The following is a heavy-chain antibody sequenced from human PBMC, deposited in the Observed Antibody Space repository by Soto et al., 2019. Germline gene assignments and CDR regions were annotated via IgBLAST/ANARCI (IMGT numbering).Heavy chain of an antibody. Sequence: GGSLSLSCAASGFTFSSYGMHWVRQAPGKGLEWVAVIWYDESNKYYADSVKGRFTISRDNSKNTLSLQMNSLRDEDTAVYYCARDRQLRYQDNWGDGTLVTVPS. CDR3: ARDRQLRYQDN. CDR1: GFTFSSYG. V-gene: IGHV3-33*01. J-gene: IGHJ4*01. CDR2: IWYDESNK. D-gene: IGHD3-9*01.